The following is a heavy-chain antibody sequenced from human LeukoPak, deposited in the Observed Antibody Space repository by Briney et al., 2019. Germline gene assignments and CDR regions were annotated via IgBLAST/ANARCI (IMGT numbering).Heavy chain of an antibody. J-gene: IGHJ6*02. CDR2: IIPIFDTA. CDR3: ARASTIFGVVIIYYYYGMDV. D-gene: IGHD3-3*01. V-gene: IGHV1-69*13. Sequence: ASVKVSCKASGGTFSSYAISWVRQAPGQGLEWMGGIIPIFDTANYAQKFQGRVTITADESTSTAYMELSSLRSEDTAVYYCARASTIFGVVIIYYYYGMDVWGQGTTVTVSS. CDR1: GGTFSSYA.